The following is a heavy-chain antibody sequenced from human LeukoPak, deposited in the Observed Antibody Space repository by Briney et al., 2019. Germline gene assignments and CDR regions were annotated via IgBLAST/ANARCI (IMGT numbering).Heavy chain of an antibody. CDR3: ARKENVYYYFDY. D-gene: IGHD3-10*01. Sequence: PSDTLSLTCAVSGYSITSSSWWGWIRQPPGKGLEWIGYIYHSGTTYYNPSLQSRVTMSVDTSKNQLSLKLSSVTAVDTAVYYCARKENVYYYFDYWGQGTLVTVS. CDR2: IYHSGTT. J-gene: IGHJ4*02. CDR1: GYSITSSSW. V-gene: IGHV4-28*01.